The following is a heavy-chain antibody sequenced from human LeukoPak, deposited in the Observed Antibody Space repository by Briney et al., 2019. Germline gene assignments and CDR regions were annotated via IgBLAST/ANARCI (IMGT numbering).Heavy chain of an antibody. V-gene: IGHV1-46*01. CDR3: ARGRAGFSGSWYVY. CDR1: GYTFISYY. Sequence: ASVKVSCKASGYTFISYYMHWVRQAPGQGPEWMGVINPSDGSTSYAQKFQGRVAMTRDTSTSTVFMELSSLTSEDAAVYYCARGRAGFSGSWYVYWGQGTLVTVSS. CDR2: INPSDGST. J-gene: IGHJ4*02. D-gene: IGHD6-13*01.